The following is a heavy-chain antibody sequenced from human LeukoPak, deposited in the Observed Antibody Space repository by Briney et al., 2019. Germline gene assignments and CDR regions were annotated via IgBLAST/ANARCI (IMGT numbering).Heavy chain of an antibody. J-gene: IGHJ4*02. D-gene: IGHD1-26*01. V-gene: IGHV3-64*02. CDR3: ARGPQQYTGGTPRPYYFDY. CDR1: GFTFSRYA. Sequence: GGSLRLSCAASGFTFSRYATHWVRQAPGKGLEFVSAISTYGGSTYYADSVRGRFTISRDNSKNTLYLQMGSLRPDDMAVYYCARGPQQYTGGTPRPYYFDYWGQGTLVTVSS. CDR2: ISTYGGST.